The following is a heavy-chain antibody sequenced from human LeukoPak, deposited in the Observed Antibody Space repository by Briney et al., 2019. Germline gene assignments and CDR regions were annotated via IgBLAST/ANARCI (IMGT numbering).Heavy chain of an antibody. CDR1: GYTFRSYE. J-gene: IGHJ4*02. CDR2: IHPNSGKT. CDR3: ARGHYGGNRYFDI. D-gene: IGHD4-23*01. V-gene: IGHV1-8*01. Sequence: ASVKVSCKASGYTFRSYEINWVRQAPGQGLEWVGWIHPNSGKTGYAQKFQGRVTMTRDTSTETAFMELSSLKFDDTAIFYCARGHYGGNRYFDIWGQGTLVTVSS.